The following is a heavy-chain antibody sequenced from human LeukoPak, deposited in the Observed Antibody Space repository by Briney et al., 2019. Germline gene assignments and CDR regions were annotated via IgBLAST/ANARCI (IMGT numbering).Heavy chain of an antibody. CDR3: ARDLSYSSIYYGMDV. D-gene: IGHD6-13*01. V-gene: IGHV1-46*01. Sequence: ASVKVSCKASGYTFSIYNMHWVRQAPGQGLEWMGIINPSGGSASDTQKFQGRVTMTRDTSISTAYMELSRLRSDDTAVYYCARDLSYSSIYYGMDVWGQGTTVTVSS. CDR2: INPSGGSA. J-gene: IGHJ6*02. CDR1: GYTFSIYN.